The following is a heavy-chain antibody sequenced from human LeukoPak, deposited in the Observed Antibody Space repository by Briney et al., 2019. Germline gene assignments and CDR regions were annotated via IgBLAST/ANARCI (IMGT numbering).Heavy chain of an antibody. CDR1: GDSLSTYY. V-gene: IGHV4-59*01. Sequence: PSETLSLNCTVSGDSLSTYYWSWIRQPPGKGQQSIGYIYSTGSTDYSPSLKSRITVSIDTSKNQFSLKLSSVTAADTAVYYCARVSLGYRYGNFDSWGQGTLVTVSS. CDR3: ARVSLGYRYGNFDS. CDR2: IYSTGST. D-gene: IGHD5-18*01. J-gene: IGHJ4*02.